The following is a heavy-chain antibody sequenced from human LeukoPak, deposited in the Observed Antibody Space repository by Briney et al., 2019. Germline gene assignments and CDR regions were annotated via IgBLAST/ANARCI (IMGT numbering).Heavy chain of an antibody. Sequence: GGSLRLSCAASGFTFDDYAMHWVRQAPGKGLEWVSGISWNSGSIGYADSVKGRFTISRDNAKNSLYLQMNSLRAEDTALYYCAKDTGFRQPEPKSWFDPWGQGTLVTVSS. CDR3: AKDTGFRQPEPKSWFDP. CDR2: ISWNSGSI. D-gene: IGHD1-14*01. V-gene: IGHV3-9*01. J-gene: IGHJ5*02. CDR1: GFTFDDYA.